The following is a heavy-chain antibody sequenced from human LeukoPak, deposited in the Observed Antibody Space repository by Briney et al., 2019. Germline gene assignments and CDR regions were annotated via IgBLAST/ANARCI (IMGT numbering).Heavy chain of an antibody. J-gene: IGHJ4*02. D-gene: IGHD5-18*01. CDR2: INSDGSTI. Sequence: PGGSLRLSCAASGFTFSSYWMHWVRQAPGKGLVWVARINSDGSTITYADSVKGRFTISRDNAKNSLYLQMNSLRAEDTAVYYCARVPGDTAMATGYWGQGTLVTVSS. CDR3: ARVPGDTAMATGY. CDR1: GFTFSSYW. V-gene: IGHV3-74*01.